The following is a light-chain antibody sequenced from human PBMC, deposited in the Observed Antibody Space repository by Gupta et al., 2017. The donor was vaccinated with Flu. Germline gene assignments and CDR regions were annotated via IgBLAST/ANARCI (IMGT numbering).Light chain of an antibody. J-gene: IGKJ4*01. CDR1: QSVSSNN. CDR2: GAS. V-gene: IGKV3-20*01. Sequence: EIVLTQSPGTLSLSPGERATLSCRASQSVSSNNLAWYQQKPGQAPRLLIYGASSRATGIPDRFSGSGSGTDFTLTISRLEPEDFAVYYCQQYGSSLLTFGGGTXVEIK. CDR3: QQYGSSLLT.